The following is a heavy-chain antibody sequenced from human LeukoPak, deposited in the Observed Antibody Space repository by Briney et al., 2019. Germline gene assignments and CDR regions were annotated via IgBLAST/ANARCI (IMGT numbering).Heavy chain of an antibody. CDR2: IFYSGTT. V-gene: IGHV4-39*01. CDR1: GGSISSSSYY. Sequence: SETLSLTCTVSGGSISSSSYYWGGIRQPPGKGLESIGTIFYSGTTYYNPSLKSRVTISVDTSKNQFSLNLSSVTAADTALYYCARLPRATIGATNYFDFWGQGTLVTVSS. J-gene: IGHJ4*02. D-gene: IGHD5-24*01. CDR3: ARLPRATIGATNYFDF.